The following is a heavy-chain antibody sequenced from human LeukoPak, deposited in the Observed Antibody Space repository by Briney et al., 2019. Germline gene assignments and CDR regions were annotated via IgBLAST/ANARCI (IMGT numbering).Heavy chain of an antibody. D-gene: IGHD3-22*01. CDR1: GGTFSSYA. V-gene: IGHV1-69*04. Sequence: GASVTVSCKASGGTFSSYAISWVRQAPGQGREWMGRIIPILGIANYAQKFQGRVTITADKSTSTAYMELSSLRSEDTAVYYCARCRRHYYDSSGYYDYWGQGTLVTVSS. CDR3: ARCRRHYYDSSGYYDY. CDR2: IIPILGIA. J-gene: IGHJ4*02.